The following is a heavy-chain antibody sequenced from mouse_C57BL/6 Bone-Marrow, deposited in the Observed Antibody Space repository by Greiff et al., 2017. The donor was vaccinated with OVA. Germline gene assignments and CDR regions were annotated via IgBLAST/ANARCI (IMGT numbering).Heavy chain of an antibody. CDR3: ARGNSGYGWYFDV. D-gene: IGHD3-2*02. Sequence: EVMLVESGGGLVKPGGSLKLSCAASGSTFSIYAMSWVRQTPEKRLEWVATISDGGSYTYYPDNVKGRFTISRDNAKNNLYLQMSHLKSEDTAMYYCARGNSGYGWYFDVWGTGTTVTGSS. J-gene: IGHJ1*03. CDR1: GSTFSIYA. V-gene: IGHV5-4*03. CDR2: ISDGGSYT.